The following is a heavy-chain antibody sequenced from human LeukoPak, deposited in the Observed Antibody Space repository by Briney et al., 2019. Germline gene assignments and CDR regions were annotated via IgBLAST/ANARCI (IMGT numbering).Heavy chain of an antibody. CDR3: ARIAVAGDYYYYYMDV. D-gene: IGHD6-19*01. V-gene: IGHV4-61*02. CDR1: GDSISSGSYY. J-gene: IGHJ6*03. CDR2: IYTSGST. Sequence: PSQTLSLTCTVSGDSISSGSYYWSWIRQPAGKGLEWIGRIYTSGSTNYNPSLKSRVTISVDTSKNQFSLKLSSVTAADTAVYYCARIAVAGDYYYYYMDVWGKGTTVTVSS.